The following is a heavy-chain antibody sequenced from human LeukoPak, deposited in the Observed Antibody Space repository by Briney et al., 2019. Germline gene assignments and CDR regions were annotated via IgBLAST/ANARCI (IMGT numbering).Heavy chain of an antibody. CDR1: GYSFNNFP. V-gene: IGHV1-3*04. Sequence: ASVNVSCTASGYSFNNFPMHWGRQAPGQRLEWMGWINTANGNTEYSQKFQGRVTITRDASANTAYMELSSLRSEDTAVYYCARMTTGKFDYWGQGTLVTASS. CDR3: ARMTTGKFDY. CDR2: INTANGNT. J-gene: IGHJ4*02. D-gene: IGHD3-10*01.